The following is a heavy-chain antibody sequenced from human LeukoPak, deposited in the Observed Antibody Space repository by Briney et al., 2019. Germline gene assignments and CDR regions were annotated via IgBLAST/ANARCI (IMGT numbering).Heavy chain of an antibody. V-gene: IGHV4-39*07. CDR1: GGSISSSSYY. CDR2: IYYSGST. Sequence: PSETLSLTCTVSGGSISSSSYYWGWIRQPPGKGLEWIGSIYYSGSTYYNPSLKSRVTISVDTSKNQFSLKLSSVTAADTAVYYCAREGEQQAFDYWGQGTLVTVSS. D-gene: IGHD3-16*01. CDR3: AREGEQQAFDY. J-gene: IGHJ4*02.